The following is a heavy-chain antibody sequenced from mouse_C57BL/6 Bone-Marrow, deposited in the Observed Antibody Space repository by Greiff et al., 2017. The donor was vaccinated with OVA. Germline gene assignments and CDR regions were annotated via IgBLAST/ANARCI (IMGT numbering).Heavy chain of an antibody. CDR1: GYTFTSYW. J-gene: IGHJ3*01. CDR3: ARSNYGSSYLTY. D-gene: IGHD1-1*01. Sequence: QVQLKQPGAELVMPGASVKLSCKASGYTFTSYWMHWVKQRPGQGLEWIGEIDPSDSYTNYNQKFKGKSTLTVDKSSSTAYMQLSSLTSEDSAVYYCARSNYGSSYLTYWGQGTLVTVSA. CDR2: IDPSDSYT. V-gene: IGHV1-69*01.